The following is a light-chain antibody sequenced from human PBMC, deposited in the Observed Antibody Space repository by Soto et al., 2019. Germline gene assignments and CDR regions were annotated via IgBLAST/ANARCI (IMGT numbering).Light chain of an antibody. CDR1: QSLLYSDGETY. V-gene: IGKV2D-29*01. J-gene: IGKJ1*01. CDR3: MQSIQVPWT. CDR2: EVS. Sequence: DIVMTQTPLSLSVTHGQPASISCRSSQSLLYSDGETYLYWLLQKPGQPPQLLIDEVSKRFSGGPDRFSGSGSETDFTLKISRVEAEDVGTYFCMQSIQVPWTFGQGTKMEIK.